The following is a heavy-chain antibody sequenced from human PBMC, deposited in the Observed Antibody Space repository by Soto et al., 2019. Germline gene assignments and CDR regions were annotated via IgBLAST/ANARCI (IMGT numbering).Heavy chain of an antibody. CDR1: SGSISSSSYY. Sequence: SETLSLTSTVSSGSISSSSYYWGWIRQPPGKGLEWIGSIYYSGSTYYNPSLKSRVTISVDTSKNQFSLKLSSVTAADTAVYYCARDYDISGYWPYWGQGTLVTVSS. CDR2: IYYSGST. D-gene: IGHD3-22*01. V-gene: IGHV4-39*01. CDR3: ARDYDISGYWPY. J-gene: IGHJ4*02.